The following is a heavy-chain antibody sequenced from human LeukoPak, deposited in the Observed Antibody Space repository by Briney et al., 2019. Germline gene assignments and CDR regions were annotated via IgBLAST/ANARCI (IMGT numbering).Heavy chain of an antibody. Sequence: ASVKVSCKVSGYTPTELSMHGVRKAPGKGLGGMGGFDPEDDEAIYAQSFQGRVTMTEDTSTDTAYMELSGLTSDDAAVYYCATDVTGTAPYDFWGQGTLVTVS. D-gene: IGHD1-1*01. CDR1: GYTPTELS. J-gene: IGHJ4*02. CDR3: ATDVTGTAPYDF. CDR2: FDPEDDEA. V-gene: IGHV1-24*01.